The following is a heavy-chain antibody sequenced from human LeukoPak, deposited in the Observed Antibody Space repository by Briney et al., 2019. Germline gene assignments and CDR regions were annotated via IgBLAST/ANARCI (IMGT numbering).Heavy chain of an antibody. CDR2: IYYSGST. V-gene: IGHV4-39*01. D-gene: IGHD3-22*01. J-gene: IGHJ4*02. CDR3: ARTRKNMIAVVIRPRFYFDY. Sequence: PSETLSLTCTLSGGSISSSSYYWGWIRQPPGKGLEWIGSIYYSGSTYYNPSLKSRVTISVDTSKNQFSLKLSSVTAADTAVYYCARTRKNMIAVVIRPRFYFDYWGQGTLVTVSS. CDR1: GGSISSSSYY.